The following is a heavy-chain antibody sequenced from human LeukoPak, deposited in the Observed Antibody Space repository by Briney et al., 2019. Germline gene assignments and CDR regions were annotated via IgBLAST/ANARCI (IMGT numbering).Heavy chain of an antibody. V-gene: IGHV1-18*01. CDR3: ARRTPVEYFQH. Sequence: GASVTVSCKASVYTFTIYGISWVRQAPGQGLEWMGWISAYNGNTSYAQKLQGRVTMTTDTSTSTAYMELRSLRSDDTAVYYCARRTPVEYFQHWGQGTLVTVSS. CDR1: VYTFTIYG. D-gene: IGHD2-2*01. CDR2: ISAYNGNT. J-gene: IGHJ1*01.